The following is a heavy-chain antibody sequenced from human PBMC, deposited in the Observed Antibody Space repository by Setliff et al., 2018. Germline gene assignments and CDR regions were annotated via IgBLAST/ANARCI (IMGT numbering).Heavy chain of an antibody. J-gene: IGHJ4*02. CDR3: ARDDGILYDSSGYPDY. CDR1: GFIFSSYW. D-gene: IGHD3-22*01. V-gene: IGHV3-7*03. CDR2: INQDGSGK. Sequence: GSLRLSCAASGFIFSSYWMNWVRQAPGKGLEWVATINQDGSGKYYVDSVKGRFTISRDNAKNSLYLQMNSPRAEDTAVYYCARDDGILYDSSGYPDYWGQGTLVTVSS.